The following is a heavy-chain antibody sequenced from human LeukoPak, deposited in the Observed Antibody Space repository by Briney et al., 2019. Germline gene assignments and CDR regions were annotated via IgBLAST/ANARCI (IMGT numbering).Heavy chain of an antibody. D-gene: IGHD1-26*01. CDR2: ISYDGSYK. J-gene: IGHJ4*02. V-gene: IGHV3-30*18. Sequence: GGSLRLSCAASGFTFSSYGMHWVRQAPGKGLEWVALISYDGSYKYYVDSVKGRFTISRDNSKKTLYLQMNSLRAEDTAVYYCAKSYSGSYYYSDYWGQGTLVTVSS. CDR3: AKSYSGSYYYSDY. CDR1: GFTFSSYG.